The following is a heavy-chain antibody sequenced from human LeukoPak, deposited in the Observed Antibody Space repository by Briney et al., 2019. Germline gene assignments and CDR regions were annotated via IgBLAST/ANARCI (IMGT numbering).Heavy chain of an antibody. CDR2: INPNSGGT. CDR1: GYSFTGYY. CDR3: AREWGQQLGRDFDY. J-gene: IGHJ4*02. V-gene: IGHV1-2*02. D-gene: IGHD6-13*01. Sequence: ASVKVSCKASGYSFTGYYMHWVRQAPGQGLEWMGWINPNSGGTDYAQKFQGRVTMTRDTSISTAYMELSRLRSDDTAVYYCAREWGQQLGRDFDYWGQGTLVTVSS.